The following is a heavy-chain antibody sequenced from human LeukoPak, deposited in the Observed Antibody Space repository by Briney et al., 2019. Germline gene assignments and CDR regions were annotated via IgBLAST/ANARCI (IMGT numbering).Heavy chain of an antibody. CDR3: ASRDTAMVSDAFDI. Sequence: GGSLRLSCAASGFTVSSNYMSWVRQAPGKGLEWVSVIYSGGSTYYADSVKGRFTISRDNSKNTLYLQMNSLRAEDTAVYYCASRDTAMVSDAFDIWGQGTMVTVSS. CDR2: IYSGGST. V-gene: IGHV3-53*01. CDR1: GFTVSSNY. J-gene: IGHJ3*02. D-gene: IGHD5-18*01.